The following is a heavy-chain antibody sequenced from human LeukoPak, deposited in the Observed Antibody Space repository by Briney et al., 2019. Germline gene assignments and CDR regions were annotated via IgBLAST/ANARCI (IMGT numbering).Heavy chain of an antibody. J-gene: IGHJ3*02. CDR3: ARVGTNGGYYLVAFDI. D-gene: IGHD3-3*01. CDR2: IYYSGST. Sequence: SETLSLTCTVSGGSISSYYWSWIRQPPGKGLEWIGYIYYSGSTNYNPSFKSRVTISVDTSKNQFSLKLSSVTAADTAVYYCARVGTNGGYYLVAFDIWGQGTMVTVSS. CDR1: GGSISSYY. V-gene: IGHV4-59*01.